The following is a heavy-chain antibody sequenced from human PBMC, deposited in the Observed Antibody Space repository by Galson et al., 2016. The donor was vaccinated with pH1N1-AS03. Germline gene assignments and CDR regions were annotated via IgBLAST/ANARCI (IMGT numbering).Heavy chain of an antibody. D-gene: IGHD3-22*01. V-gene: IGHV1-2*02. CDR1: GYTFTGYY. CDR2: INPNSGDT. CDR3: ARDKAPYYYDNSGYGSDY. Sequence: SVKVSCKASGYTFTGYYMHWVRQAPGQGLEWMGWINPNSGDTNYAQQFRGRVTMTRDTSINTAYMELSSLRSDDTAVYYCARDKAPYYYDNSGYGSDYWGQGTLVTVSS. J-gene: IGHJ4*02.